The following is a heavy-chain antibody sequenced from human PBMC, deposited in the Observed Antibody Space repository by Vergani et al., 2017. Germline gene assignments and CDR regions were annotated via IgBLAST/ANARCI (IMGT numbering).Heavy chain of an antibody. V-gene: IGHV3-33*01. Sequence: QVQLVESGGGVVQPGRSLRLSCAASGFTFSSYGMHWVRQAPGKGLEWVAVIWYDGSNKYYADSVKGRFTIARDNSKNTLYLQMNSLRAEDTALYYCARDGGEVNWFDPWGQGTLVTVSS. J-gene: IGHJ5*02. CDR1: GFTFSSYG. D-gene: IGHD2-21*01. CDR3: ARDGGEVNWFDP. CDR2: IWYDGSNK.